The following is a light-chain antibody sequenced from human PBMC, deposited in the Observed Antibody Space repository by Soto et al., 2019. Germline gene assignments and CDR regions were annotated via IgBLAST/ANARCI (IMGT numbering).Light chain of an antibody. J-gene: IGKJ1*01. Sequence: DIRMTQSPSTLSASVGDRVTITCRVSQIIDNWLAWYQQKPGKVPNLLIYKVSTLQSGVPSRFRGSGSGTEFTLTISTLQPDDFATYYCQQYKNYRTFGPGTKVDIK. V-gene: IGKV1-5*03. CDR2: KVS. CDR3: QQYKNYRT. CDR1: QIIDNW.